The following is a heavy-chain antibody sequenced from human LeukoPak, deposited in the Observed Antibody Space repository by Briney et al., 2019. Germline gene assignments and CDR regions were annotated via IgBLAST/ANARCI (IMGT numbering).Heavy chain of an antibody. V-gene: IGHV1-69*05. J-gene: IGHJ4*02. D-gene: IGHD5-18*01. Sequence: SVKVSCKASGGTFSGYAISWVRQAPGQGLEWMGGIIPIFGTANYAQKFQGRVTITTDESTSTAYMELSSLRSEDTAVYYCAGGGYSYGFDYWGQGTLVTVSS. CDR1: GGTFSGYA. CDR3: AGGGYSYGFDY. CDR2: IIPIFGTA.